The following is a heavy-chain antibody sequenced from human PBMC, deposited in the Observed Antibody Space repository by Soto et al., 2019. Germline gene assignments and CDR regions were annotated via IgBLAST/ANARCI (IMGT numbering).Heavy chain of an antibody. D-gene: IGHD3-9*01. V-gene: IGHV1-18*01. CDR3: ARTPYYDILTGYGDY. J-gene: IGHJ4*02. Sequence: SSVKFSWKASGYTFTSYGISWVRQAPGQGLEWMGWISAYNGNTNYAQKLQGRVTMTTDTSTSTAYMELRSLRSDDTAVYYCARTPYYDILTGYGDYWGQGTLVTVSS. CDR2: ISAYNGNT. CDR1: GYTFTSYG.